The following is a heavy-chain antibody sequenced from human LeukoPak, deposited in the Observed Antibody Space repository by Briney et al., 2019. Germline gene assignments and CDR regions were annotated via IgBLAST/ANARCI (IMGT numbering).Heavy chain of an antibody. D-gene: IGHD6-13*01. V-gene: IGHV3-9*01. CDR3: AKDSSSSWYRDLDY. Sequence: GGSLRLSCAASGFTFDDYAMHWVRQAPGKGLEWVSGISWNSGSIGYADSVKGRFTISRDNAKNSLYLQMNSLRAEDTAFYYCAKDSSSSWYRDLDYWGQGTLVTVSS. CDR2: ISWNSGSI. CDR1: GFTFDDYA. J-gene: IGHJ4*02.